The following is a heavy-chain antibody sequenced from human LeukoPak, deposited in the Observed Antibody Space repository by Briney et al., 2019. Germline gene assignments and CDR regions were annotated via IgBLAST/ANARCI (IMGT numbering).Heavy chain of an antibody. CDR3: ARGGGLAYLFNAFDI. J-gene: IGHJ3*02. Sequence: PGGSLRLSCAASGFTFSTYEMNWVRQAPGKGPEWVSYISSSGSTIDYADSVKGRFTISRDNAKNSLYLQMNSLRAEDTAVYYCARGGGLAYLFNAFDIWGQGTMVTVSS. V-gene: IGHV3-48*03. CDR2: ISSSGSTI. D-gene: IGHD2/OR15-2a*01. CDR1: GFTFSTYE.